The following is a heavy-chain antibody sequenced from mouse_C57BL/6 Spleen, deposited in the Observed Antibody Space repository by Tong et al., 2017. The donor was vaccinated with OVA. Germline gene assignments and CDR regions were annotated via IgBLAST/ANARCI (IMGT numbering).Heavy chain of an antibody. D-gene: IGHD4-1*01. Sequence: EVQLVETGGGLVQPKGSLKLSCAASGFTFNTNAMNWVRQAPGKGLEWVARIRSKSNNYATYYADSVKDRFTISRDDSQSMLYLQMNNLKTEDTAKYYCVRGLGRAMDYWGQGTSVTVSS. CDR2: IRSKSNNYAT. V-gene: IGHV10S3*01. J-gene: IGHJ4*01. CDR3: VRGLGRAMDY. CDR1: GFTFNTNA.